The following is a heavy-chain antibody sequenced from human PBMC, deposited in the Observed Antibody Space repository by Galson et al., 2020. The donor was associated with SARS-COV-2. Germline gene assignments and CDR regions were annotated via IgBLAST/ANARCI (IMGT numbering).Heavy chain of an antibody. CDR2: MSYDGSNI. CDR1: GFTFSSYA. D-gene: IGHD4-17*01. J-gene: IGHJ4*02. CDR3: ARDRHYGDYWGGGEVLDY. V-gene: IGHV3-30*04. Sequence: GESLKISCAASGFTFSSYAMHWVRQAPGKGLEWVAVMSYDGSNIFYAQSVKGRFTISRDNSKNTLYLQMNTLRAEDTAMYYCARDRHYGDYWGGGEVLDYWGQGTLVTVSS.